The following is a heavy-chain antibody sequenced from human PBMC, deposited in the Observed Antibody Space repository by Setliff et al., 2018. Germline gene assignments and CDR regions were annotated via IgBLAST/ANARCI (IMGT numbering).Heavy chain of an antibody. D-gene: IGHD7-27*01. V-gene: IGHV3-73*01. J-gene: IGHJ4*02. CDR2: IRRNADNRAP. Sequence: GGSLRLSCAASGFTFSGSAVHWVRQASGKGLEWVGRIRRNADNRAPIYAASVKGRFTISRDDSKNTAYLQMNSLRAEDTAVYYCVRDLHWGFDYWGLGTLVTVSS. CDR1: GFTFSGSA. CDR3: VRDLHWGFDY.